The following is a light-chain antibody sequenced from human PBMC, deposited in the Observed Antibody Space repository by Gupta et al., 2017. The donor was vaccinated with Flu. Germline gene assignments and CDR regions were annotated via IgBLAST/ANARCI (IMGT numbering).Light chain of an antibody. Sequence: SSRSGSVGDRVTITCRASQSVSTYLNRYQYKPGKAPKILIYAVSSLQSGVTSRFSGCGSGTDFTLSIMSLKPEDFATYYFYESSIPALTFGGGTNVEIK. J-gene: IGKJ4*01. V-gene: IGKV1-39*01. CDR1: QSVSTY. CDR2: AVS. CDR3: YESSIPALT.